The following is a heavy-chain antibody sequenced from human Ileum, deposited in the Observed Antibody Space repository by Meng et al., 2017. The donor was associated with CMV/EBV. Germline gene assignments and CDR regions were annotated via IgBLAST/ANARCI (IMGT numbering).Heavy chain of an antibody. J-gene: IGHJ4*02. CDR3: GRGYHDIMTGYYIGFVGY. CDR1: GYTFSDYH. CDR2: INPNSGDT. Sequence: ASVKVSCKASGYTFSDYHIHWVRQALGQGLEWMGWINPNSGDTTYAQKFQGRVTMTRDTSISTAYMDIYRMRSDDTAIYYCGRGYHDIMTGYYIGFVGYWGQGTLVTVSS. V-gene: IGHV1-2*02. D-gene: IGHD3-9*01.